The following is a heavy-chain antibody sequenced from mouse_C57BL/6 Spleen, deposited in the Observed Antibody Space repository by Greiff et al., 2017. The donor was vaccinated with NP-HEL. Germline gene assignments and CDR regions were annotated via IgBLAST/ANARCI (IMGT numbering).Heavy chain of an antibody. CDR2: IDPENGDT. V-gene: IGHV14-4*01. J-gene: IGHJ3*01. CDR3: TTSEGLRLAWFAY. CDR1: GFNIKDDY. D-gene: IGHD2-4*01. Sequence: DVQLQESGAELVRPGASVKLSCTASGFNIKDDYMHWVKQRPEQGLEWIGWIDPENGDTEYASKFQGKATITADTSSNTAYLQLSSLTSEDTAVYYCTTSEGLRLAWFAYWGQGTLVTVSA.